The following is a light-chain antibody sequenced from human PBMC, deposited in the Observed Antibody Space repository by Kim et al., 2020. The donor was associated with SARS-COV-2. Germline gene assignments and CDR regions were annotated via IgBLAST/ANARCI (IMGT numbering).Light chain of an antibody. CDR1: QSVTSSF. Sequence: SPGQRATPSSRASQSVTSSFLAWYQQKPGQAPRLLIYGASSRATGIADRFSGRGSGTDFTLTISRLQPEDFAVYYCQQYGDLPLTFGGGTKVDIK. J-gene: IGKJ4*01. CDR3: QQYGDLPLT. V-gene: IGKV3-20*01. CDR2: GAS.